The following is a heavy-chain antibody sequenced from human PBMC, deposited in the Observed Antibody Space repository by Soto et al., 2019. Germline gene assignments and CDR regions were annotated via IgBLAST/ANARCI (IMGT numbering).Heavy chain of an antibody. V-gene: IGHV4-59*01. Sequence: QVQLQESGPGLVKPSATLSLTCTVSGGSISSYYWSWIRRPPGKGLEWIGYIYYSGSTNYNPSLKSRVTISVDTSKNQFSLKLSSVTAADTAVYYCARENVGAAAHFDYWGQGTLVTVSS. CDR1: GGSISSYY. J-gene: IGHJ4*02. D-gene: IGHD3-3*01. CDR3: ARENVGAAAHFDY. CDR2: IYYSGST.